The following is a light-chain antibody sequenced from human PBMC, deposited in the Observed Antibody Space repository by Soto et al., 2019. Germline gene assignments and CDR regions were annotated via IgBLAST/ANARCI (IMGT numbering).Light chain of an antibody. J-gene: IGKJ3*01. Sequence: EMVMTQSPATLSVSPGERVTLSCRASESVQSNLAWYQQKPGQGPSLLIYYASTRVTGVPDRFSGSGSGTEFTLTMSSLPSEDFGVYYCQHYSNWPPTFGPGTKVEIK. V-gene: IGKV3-15*01. CDR1: ESVQSN. CDR3: QHYSNWPPT. CDR2: YAS.